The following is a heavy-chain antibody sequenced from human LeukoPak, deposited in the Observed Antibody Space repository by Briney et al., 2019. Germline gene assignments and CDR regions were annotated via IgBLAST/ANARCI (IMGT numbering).Heavy chain of an antibody. CDR3: ARSGRWLQLLDY. D-gene: IGHD5-24*01. J-gene: IGHJ4*02. CDR1: GGSFSGYY. V-gene: IGHV4-34*01. Sequence: PSETLSLTCAVYGGSFSGYYWSWIRQPPGKGLEGIGEINHSGSTNYNPSLKSRVTISVDTSKNQFSLKLSSVTAADTAVYYCARSGRWLQLLDYWGQGTLVTVSS. CDR2: INHSGST.